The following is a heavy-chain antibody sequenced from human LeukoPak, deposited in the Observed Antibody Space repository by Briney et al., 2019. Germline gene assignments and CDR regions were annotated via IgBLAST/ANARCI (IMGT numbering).Heavy chain of an antibody. V-gene: IGHV1-2*02. J-gene: IGHJ4*02. D-gene: IGHD3-22*01. CDR1: GYTFTGYY. CDR2: INPNSGGT. Sequence: ASVKVSCKASGYTFTGYYMHWVRQAPGQGLEWMGWINPNSGGTNYAPNFQDRVTMTRDTPIGTAYMELSRLRSDDTAVYYCARERDSSAQYYYDYWGQGTLVTVSS. CDR3: ARERDSSAQYYYDY.